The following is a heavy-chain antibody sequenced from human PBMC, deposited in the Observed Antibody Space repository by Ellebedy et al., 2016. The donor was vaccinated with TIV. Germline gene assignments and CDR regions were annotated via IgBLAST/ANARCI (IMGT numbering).Heavy chain of an antibody. J-gene: IGHJ4*02. CDR2: ISDSGVNT. CDR3: AASSGMLGDF. Sequence: GGSLRLXCAASGFTFSIYAMTWVRQAPGKGLEWVSSISDSGVNTFYADSVKGRFTISRDSSRNTLYLQMNSLRAEDTAVYYCAASSGMLGDFWGQGTQVTVSS. CDR1: GFTFSIYA. D-gene: IGHD3-10*01. V-gene: IGHV3-23*01.